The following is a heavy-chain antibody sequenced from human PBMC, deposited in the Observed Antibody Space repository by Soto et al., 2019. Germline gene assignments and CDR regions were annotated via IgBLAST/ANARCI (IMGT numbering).Heavy chain of an antibody. CDR2: ISYDGSNK. V-gene: IGHV3-30-3*01. J-gene: IGHJ4*02. Sequence: QVQLVESGGGVVQPGRSLRLSCAASGFTFSSYAMRWVRQAPGKGLEWVTIISYDGSNKYYADSVKGRFTISRDNSKNTVYLQMNSLRAEDTAVYYCARDDDYYFDYWGQGTLVTVSS. D-gene: IGHD1-1*01. CDR1: GFTFSSYA. CDR3: ARDDDYYFDY.